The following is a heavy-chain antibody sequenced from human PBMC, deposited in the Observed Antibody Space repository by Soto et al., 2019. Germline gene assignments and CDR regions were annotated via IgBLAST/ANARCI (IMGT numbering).Heavy chain of an antibody. V-gene: IGHV4-4*02. CDR3: ARATTGYYLHDAFHI. CDR2: IFHDGTA. Sequence: PSETLSLTCAVSGVSISSGNWWTWVRQSPQRGLEYIGEIFHDGTANYYPSFERRVAISVDTSKNQFSLKLTSVTAADTAVYYCARATTGYYLHDAFHIWGQGTMVTVSS. J-gene: IGHJ3*02. D-gene: IGHD3-22*01. CDR1: GVSISSGNW.